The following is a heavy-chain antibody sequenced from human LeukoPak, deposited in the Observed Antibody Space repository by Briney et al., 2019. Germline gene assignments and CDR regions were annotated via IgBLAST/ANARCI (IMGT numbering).Heavy chain of an antibody. V-gene: IGHV3-33*01. CDR1: GFTFRSYG. D-gene: IGHD4-23*01. CDR3: AGDQSYGGNSGPGY. J-gene: IGHJ4*02. Sequence: GSLRLSCAASGFTFRSYGMHWVRQAPGKGLEWVAVIWYDGSNKYYADSVKGRFTISRDNSKNTLYLQMNSLRAEDTAVYYCAGDQSYGGNSGPGYWGQGTLVTVSS. CDR2: IWYDGSNK.